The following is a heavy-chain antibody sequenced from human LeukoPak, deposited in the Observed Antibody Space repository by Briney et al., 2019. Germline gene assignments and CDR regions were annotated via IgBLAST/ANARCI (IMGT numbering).Heavy chain of an antibody. CDR2: INHSGST. V-gene: IGHV4-34*01. Sequence: SETLSLTCAVYGGSFSGYYWSWIRQPPGKGLEGIGEINHSGSTNCNPSLKSRVTISVDMSKIQFSLKLSSVTAADTAVYYCARGGRSSGPLAFDIWGQGTMVTVSS. CDR3: ARGGRSSGPLAFDI. CDR1: GGSFSGYY. D-gene: IGHD3-22*01. J-gene: IGHJ3*02.